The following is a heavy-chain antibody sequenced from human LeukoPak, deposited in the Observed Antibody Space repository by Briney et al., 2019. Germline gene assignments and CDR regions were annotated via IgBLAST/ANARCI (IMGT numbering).Heavy chain of an antibody. CDR2: ISWDGGST. CDR3: AKALTYYDFWNGFDP. J-gene: IGHJ5*02. D-gene: IGHD3-3*01. CDR1: GFTFYDYA. V-gene: IGHV3-43D*04. Sequence: PGGSLRLSXAASGFTFYDYAMHWVRQAPGKGLEWVSLISWDGGSTYYADSVKGRFTISRDNSKNSLYLQMNSLRAEDTALYYCAKALTYYDFWNGFDPWGQGTLVTVSS.